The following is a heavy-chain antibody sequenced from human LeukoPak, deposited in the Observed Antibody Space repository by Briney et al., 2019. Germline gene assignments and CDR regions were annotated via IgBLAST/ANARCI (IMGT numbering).Heavy chain of an antibody. CDR2: IRSKAYGGTT. CDR1: GFTFGDYA. Sequence: PGGSLRLSCTASGFTFGDYAMSWVRQAPGKGLEWVGFIRSKAYGGTTEYAASVKGRFTISRDDSKSIAYLQMNSLKTEDTAVYYCTRVVITPLVWSDYWGQGTLVTVSS. V-gene: IGHV3-49*04. D-gene: IGHD3-3*01. J-gene: IGHJ4*02. CDR3: TRVVITPLVWSDY.